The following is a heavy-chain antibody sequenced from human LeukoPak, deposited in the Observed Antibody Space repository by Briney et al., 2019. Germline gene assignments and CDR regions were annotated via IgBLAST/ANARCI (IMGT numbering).Heavy chain of an antibody. D-gene: IGHD3-10*01. CDR2: INHSRST. J-gene: IGHJ6*03. Sequence: PSETLSLTCAVYGGSFSGYYWTWIRQPPGKGLEWIGEINHSRSTKYSPSLKSRVTISVDTSKNQFSLKLSSVTAADTAVYYCARMLRFYYGSGTDYYMDVWGRGTTVTVSS. CDR3: ARMLRFYYGSGTDYYMDV. V-gene: IGHV4-34*01. CDR1: GGSFSGYY.